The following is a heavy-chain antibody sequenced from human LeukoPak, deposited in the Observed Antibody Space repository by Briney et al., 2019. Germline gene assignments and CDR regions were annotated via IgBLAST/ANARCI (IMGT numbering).Heavy chain of an antibody. J-gene: IGHJ4*02. CDR2: IYHSGST. Sequence: SETLSLTCTVSGYSISSGYYWGWIRQPPGKGLEWIGSIYHSGSTYYNPSLKSRVTMSVDTSKNQFSLKLSSVTAADTAVYYCARDRGVYSSGWYFDYWGQGTLVTVSS. CDR3: ARDRGVYSSGWYFDY. CDR1: GYSISSGYY. V-gene: IGHV4-38-2*02. D-gene: IGHD6-19*01.